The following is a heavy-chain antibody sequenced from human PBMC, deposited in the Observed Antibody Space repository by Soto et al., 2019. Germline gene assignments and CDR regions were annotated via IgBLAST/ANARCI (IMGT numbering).Heavy chain of an antibody. Sequence: QVQLQESGPGLVKPSQTLSLTCTVSGGSISSGGYYWSWIRQHPGKGLEWIGYIYYSGSTYYNPSRKSRVTITGDTSKNPFSLKLSSVTAADTAVYYCARVERSSVYFDYWGQGTLVTVSS. J-gene: IGHJ4*02. CDR3: ARVERSSVYFDY. V-gene: IGHV4-31*03. CDR1: GGSISSGGYY. D-gene: IGHD6-6*01. CDR2: IYYSGST.